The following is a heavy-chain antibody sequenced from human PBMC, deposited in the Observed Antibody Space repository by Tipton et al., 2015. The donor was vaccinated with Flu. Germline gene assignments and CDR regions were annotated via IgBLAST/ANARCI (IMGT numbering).Heavy chain of an antibody. Sequence: LRLSCSVSGDSMTSSRYYWGWIRHHPDKGLEYIGYINYSGSTYYNPSLKSRLTISVDTSKNQFSLKLTSVTTADTAIYYCARMRLRYFFDSWGPGKLITVSS. CDR2: INYSGST. J-gene: IGHJ4*02. CDR3: ARMRLRYFFDS. CDR1: GDSMTSSRYY. V-gene: IGHV4-31*02.